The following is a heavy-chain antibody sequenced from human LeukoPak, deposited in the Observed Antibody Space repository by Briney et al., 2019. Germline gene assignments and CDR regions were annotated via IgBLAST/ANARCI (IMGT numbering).Heavy chain of an antibody. CDR3: ARHVGRGSNHLLDY. J-gene: IGHJ4*02. CDR1: GGSISSYY. CDR2: IYYSGST. Sequence: SETLSLTRTVSGGSISSYYWSWIRQPPGKGLEWIGYIYYSGSTNYNPSLKSRVTISVDTSKNQFSLKLSSVTAADTAVYYCARHVGRGSNHLLDYWGQGTLVTVSS. D-gene: IGHD1-26*01. V-gene: IGHV4-59*01.